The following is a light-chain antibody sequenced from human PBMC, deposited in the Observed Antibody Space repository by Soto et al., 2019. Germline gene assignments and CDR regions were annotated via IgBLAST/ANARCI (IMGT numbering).Light chain of an antibody. V-gene: IGLV2-23*01. CDR2: EGS. J-gene: IGLJ3*02. CDR3: LSYAGSSTWV. CDR1: SSDVGSYNL. Sequence: QSALTQPASVSGPPGQSITISCTGTSSDVGSYNLVSWYQQHPGKAPKVMIYEGSKRPAGVSNRFSGSKSGNTASLTISGLQAEDEGDYYRLSYAGSSTWVFGGGTKVTVL.